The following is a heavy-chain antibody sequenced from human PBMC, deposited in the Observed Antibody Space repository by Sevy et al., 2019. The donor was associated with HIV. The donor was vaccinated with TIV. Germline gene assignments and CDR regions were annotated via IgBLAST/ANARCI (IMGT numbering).Heavy chain of an antibody. CDR3: AREGCTKPHDY. CDR2: LSFGCGEI. Sequence: GSSLRLSCAASGFTFSKYSMSWVRQPPGKGLEWVSTLSFGCGEINYADSVKGRFTISRVNSKSSVYLQMNNLRPEDTAVYYCAREGCTKPHDYWGQGTLVTVSS. V-gene: IGHV3-23*01. J-gene: IGHJ4*02. D-gene: IGHD2-8*01. CDR1: GFTFSKYS.